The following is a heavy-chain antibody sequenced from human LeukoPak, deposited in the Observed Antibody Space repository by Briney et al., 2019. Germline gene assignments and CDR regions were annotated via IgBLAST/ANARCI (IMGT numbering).Heavy chain of an antibody. CDR1: GFTFSSYG. J-gene: IGHJ4*02. V-gene: IGHV3-30*03. CDR3: ARKGYSGYDYLDY. CDR2: ISYDGSNK. D-gene: IGHD5-12*01. Sequence: GRSLRLSCAASGFTFSSYGMHWVRQAPGKGLEWVAVISYDGSNKYYADSVKGRFTISRDNSKNTLYLQMNSLRAEDTAAYYCARKGYSGYDYLDYWGQGTLVTVSS.